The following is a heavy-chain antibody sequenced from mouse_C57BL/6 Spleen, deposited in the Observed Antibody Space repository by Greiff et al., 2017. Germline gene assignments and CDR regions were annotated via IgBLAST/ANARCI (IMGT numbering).Heavy chain of an antibody. CDR2: IWSGGST. J-gene: IGHJ3*01. CDR3: AKLTGDRGFAY. CDR1: GFSLTSYG. V-gene: IGHV2-2*01. D-gene: IGHD4-1*01. Sequence: VKLQESGPGLVQPSQSLSITCTVSGFSLTSYGVHWVRQSPGKGLEWLGVIWSGGSTDYNAAFISRLSISKDNSKSQVFFKMNSLQADDTAIYYCAKLTGDRGFAYWGQGTLVTVSA.